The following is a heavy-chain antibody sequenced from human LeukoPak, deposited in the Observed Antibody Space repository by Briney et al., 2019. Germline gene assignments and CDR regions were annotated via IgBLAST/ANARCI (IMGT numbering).Heavy chain of an antibody. D-gene: IGHD5-12*01. J-gene: IGHJ6*03. CDR3: ARVEVDIVATDDYYYYMDV. Sequence: SETLSLTCTVSDDSITIYYWSWIRQPPGKGLEWIGYIDHTGITNYNPSLKSRVTISVDTSKNQFSLKLSSVTAADTAVYYCARVEVDIVATDDYYYYMDVWGKGTTVTISS. CDR2: IDHTGIT. CDR1: DDSITIYY. V-gene: IGHV4-59*01.